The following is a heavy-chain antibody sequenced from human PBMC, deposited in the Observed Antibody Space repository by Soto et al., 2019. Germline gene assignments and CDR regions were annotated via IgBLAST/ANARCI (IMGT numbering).Heavy chain of an antibody. Sequence: GGSQRLSSTASGFNFGSYAMNWVRQAPGKGLEWVSVISGSGGSTYYADSVKGRFTISRDNSKNKLYLQMNSLRAEDTAVYYCASRTSGWYFDYWGQGTLVTVSS. CDR3: ASRTSGWYFDY. CDR1: GFNFGSYA. CDR2: ISGSGGST. J-gene: IGHJ4*02. D-gene: IGHD6-19*01. V-gene: IGHV3-23*01.